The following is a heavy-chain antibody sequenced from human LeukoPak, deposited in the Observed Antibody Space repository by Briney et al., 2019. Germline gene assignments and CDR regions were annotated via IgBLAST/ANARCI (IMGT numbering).Heavy chain of an antibody. CDR1: GGSFSGYY. J-gene: IGHJ3*02. CDR2: INHSGST. Sequence: SETLSLTCAVYGGSFSGYYWSWIRQPPGKGLEWIGEINHSGSTNYNPSLKSRVTISVDTSKNQFSLKLSSVTAADTAVYYCARRAKRITMIVVVISTIGDAFDIWGQGTMVTVSS. V-gene: IGHV4-34*01. CDR3: ARRAKRITMIVVVISTIGDAFDI. D-gene: IGHD3-22*01.